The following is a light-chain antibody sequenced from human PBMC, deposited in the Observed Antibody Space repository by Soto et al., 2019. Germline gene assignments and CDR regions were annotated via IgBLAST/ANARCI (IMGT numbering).Light chain of an antibody. J-gene: IGKJ1*01. V-gene: IGKV3-15*01. Sequence: EIEMTQSPATLSVSPGERATLSCRASQSVSSNLAWYQQKRGQAPRLLIYGASIRATGIPARFSGSGSGTEFTLTISSLQSEDFAVYYCQQYNNWPRTFGQGTKVEVK. CDR1: QSVSSN. CDR3: QQYNNWPRT. CDR2: GAS.